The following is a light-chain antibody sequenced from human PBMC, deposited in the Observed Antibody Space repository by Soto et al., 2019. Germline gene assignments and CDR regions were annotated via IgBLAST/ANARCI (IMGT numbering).Light chain of an antibody. J-gene: IGKJ4*01. CDR3: QQYYTTPLS. CDR2: WAS. V-gene: IGKV4-1*01. Sequence: DIVMTQSPDSLAVSLGERATINCKSSQNVLYNSNKKNYLAWYQQKLGQPPKLLIYWASTRESGVPDRFSGSGSGTDFTLTISSLPAEDVAVYYCQQYYTTPLSFGGGTKVEIK. CDR1: QNVLYNSNKKNY.